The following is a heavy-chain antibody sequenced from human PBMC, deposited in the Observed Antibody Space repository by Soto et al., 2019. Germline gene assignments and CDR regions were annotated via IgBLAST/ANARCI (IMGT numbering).Heavy chain of an antibody. Sequence: EVQLLESGGGLAQPGESLTLSCAASGFMFSGYAMSWVRQAPGKGLEWVSAVSNSGTSTSYADSVKGRFTISRDKSKNTLYLQMSSLGAEDTALYYCVKDLAASGWSDSWGQGTRVIVSS. V-gene: IGHV3-23*01. J-gene: IGHJ5*01. CDR1: GFMFSGYA. D-gene: IGHD2-15*01. CDR2: VSNSGTST. CDR3: VKDLAASGWSDS.